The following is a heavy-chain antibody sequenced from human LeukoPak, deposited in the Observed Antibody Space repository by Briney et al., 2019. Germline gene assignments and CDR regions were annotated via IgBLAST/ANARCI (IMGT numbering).Heavy chain of an antibody. Sequence: SETLSLTCTVSGGSISSSGYYWGWIRQPPGKGLEWIGSIYYSGSTYSNPSLKSRVTISVDTSKNQFSLKLSSVTAADTAVYHCARAGFFYDTSGYNDAFDIWGQGTMVTVSS. V-gene: IGHV4-39*07. D-gene: IGHD3-22*01. CDR2: IYYSGST. J-gene: IGHJ3*02. CDR1: GGSISSSGYY. CDR3: ARAGFFYDTSGYNDAFDI.